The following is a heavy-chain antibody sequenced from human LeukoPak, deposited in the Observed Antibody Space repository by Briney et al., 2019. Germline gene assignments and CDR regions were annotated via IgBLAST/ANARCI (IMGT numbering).Heavy chain of an antibody. CDR3: AREGRSRTSTGGDLDF. D-gene: IGHD2-2*01. V-gene: IGHV4-34*01. CDR1: GGSFNGYY. CDR2: ITHTGGT. Sequence: SETLSLTCGVYGGSFNGYYWSWIRQSPAKGLEWIGEITHTGGTNYNPSLKSRVTISIDTSENQFSLKLTSVTAADTAVYYCAREGRSRTSTGGDLDFWGQGILVTVSS. J-gene: IGHJ4*02.